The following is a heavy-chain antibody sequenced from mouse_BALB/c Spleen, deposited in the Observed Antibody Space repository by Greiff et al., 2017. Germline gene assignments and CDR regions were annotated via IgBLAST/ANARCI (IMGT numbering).Heavy chain of an antibody. CDR1: GYTFTDYE. V-gene: IGHV1-15*01. CDR3: TRAGYYGHPSRLFAY. D-gene: IGHD1-1*02. CDR2: IDPETGGT. J-gene: IGHJ3*01. Sequence: VKLMESGAELVRPGASVTLSCKASGYTFTDYEMHWVKQTPVHGLEWIGAIDPETGGTAYNQKFKGKATLTADKSSSTAYMELRSLTSEDSAVYYCTRAGYYGHPSRLFAYWGQGTLVTVSA.